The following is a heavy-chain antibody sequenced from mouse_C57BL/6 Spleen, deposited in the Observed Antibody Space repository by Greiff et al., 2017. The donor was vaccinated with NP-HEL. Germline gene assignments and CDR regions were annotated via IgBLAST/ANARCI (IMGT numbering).Heavy chain of an antibody. CDR3: TRDLGYYGSSSYAMDY. Sequence: EVKLMESGEGLVKPGGSLKLSCAASGFTFSSYAMSWVRQTPEKRLEWVAYISSGGDYIYYADTVKGRFTISRDNARNTLYLQMSSLKSEDTAMYYCTRDLGYYGSSSYAMDYWGQGTSVTVSS. CDR1: GFTFSSYA. J-gene: IGHJ4*01. D-gene: IGHD1-1*01. CDR2: ISSGGDYI. V-gene: IGHV5-9-1*02.